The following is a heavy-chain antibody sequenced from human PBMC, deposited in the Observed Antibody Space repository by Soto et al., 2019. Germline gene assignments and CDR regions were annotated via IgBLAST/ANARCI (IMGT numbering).Heavy chain of an antibody. CDR3: ARRGAGFDI. CDR2: INSDGSST. Sequence: EVQLVESGGGLVQPGGSLTLSCAASGFTFSNYWMHWVRQAPGKGLVWVSRINSDGSSTTCADSVKGRFAISRDNAKNTLYLEMNSLRAEDTAVYYCARRGAGFDIWGQGTMVTVSS. D-gene: IGHD6-19*01. J-gene: IGHJ3*02. V-gene: IGHV3-74*01. CDR1: GFTFSNYW.